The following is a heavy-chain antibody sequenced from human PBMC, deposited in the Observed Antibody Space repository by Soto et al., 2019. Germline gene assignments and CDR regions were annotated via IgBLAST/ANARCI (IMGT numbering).Heavy chain of an antibody. CDR2: MSDGGDVI. CDR1: GFIFKDYA. J-gene: IGHJ1*01. CDR3: AKKLYSGTYYDLES. V-gene: IGHV3-23*02. D-gene: IGHD1-26*01. Sequence: GGSLRLSCTASGFIFKDYALTWVRQGPGKGLEWVSTMSDGGDVIYYRDSVKGRFTMSRDISKSTLYLQMNGLRVEDTAIYYCAKKLYSGTYYDLESWSPGTLVTVSS.